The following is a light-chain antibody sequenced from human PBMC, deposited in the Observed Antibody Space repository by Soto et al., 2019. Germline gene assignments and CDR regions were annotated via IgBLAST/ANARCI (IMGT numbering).Light chain of an antibody. CDR2: DAS. CDR1: QSVSSY. CDR3: QQRSNWPPLT. V-gene: IGKV3-11*01. Sequence: IVLTQSPATLSLSPGERATLSCRASQSVSSYLAWYQQKPGQPPRLLIYDASNRATGIPARFSGSGSGTDFTLTISSLEPEDFAVYYCQQRSNWPPLTFGGGTKVDIK. J-gene: IGKJ4*01.